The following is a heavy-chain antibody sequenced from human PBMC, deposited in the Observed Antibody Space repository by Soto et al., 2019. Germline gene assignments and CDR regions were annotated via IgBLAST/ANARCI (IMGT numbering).Heavy chain of an antibody. CDR2: IGGGGGST. CDR3: AKTAEAVAGTVYGD. Sequence: PGGSLRLSCAASGFTFSNFAMGWVRQAPGKGLEWVSAIGGGGGSTYYAASVKGRFTISRDNSKNTLFLQMTSLRADDTAVYFCAKTAEAVAGTVYGDWGQGTLVTVSS. D-gene: IGHD6-19*01. CDR1: GFTFSNFA. J-gene: IGHJ4*02. V-gene: IGHV3-23*01.